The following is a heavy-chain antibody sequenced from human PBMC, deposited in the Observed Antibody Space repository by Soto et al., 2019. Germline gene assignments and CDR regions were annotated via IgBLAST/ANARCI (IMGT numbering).Heavy chain of an antibody. Sequence: GGSLRLSCAASGFTFSSYGMHWVRQAPGKGLEWVAVIWYDGSNKYYADSVKGRFTISRDNSKNTLYLQMNSLRAEDTAVYYCARDLNFDWPLDVWGKGTTVTVSS. CDR1: GFTFSSYG. D-gene: IGHD3-9*01. CDR2: IWYDGSNK. J-gene: IGHJ6*04. CDR3: ARDLNFDWPLDV. V-gene: IGHV3-33*01.